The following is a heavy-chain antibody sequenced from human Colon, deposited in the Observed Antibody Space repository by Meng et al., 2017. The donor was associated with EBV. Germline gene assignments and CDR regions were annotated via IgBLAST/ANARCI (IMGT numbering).Heavy chain of an antibody. V-gene: IGHV4-34*01. CDR1: GGSFRDYY. Sequence: QGKLQQWGAGLLKPSETLSRSCAVYGGSFRDYYWTWIRHHPGKGLEWIGEIDHRGNTKYNPSLKSRVTISLDTSKKQFSLKVSSVTAADSAVYYCARRGPSGNFSPWSQGALVTVSS. J-gene: IGHJ5*02. D-gene: IGHD3-10*01. CDR2: IDHRGNT. CDR3: ARRGPSGNFSP.